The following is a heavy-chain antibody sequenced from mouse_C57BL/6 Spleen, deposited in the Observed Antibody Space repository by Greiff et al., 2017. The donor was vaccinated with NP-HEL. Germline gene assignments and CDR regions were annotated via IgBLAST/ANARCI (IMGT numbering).Heavy chain of an antibody. Sequence: QVQLQQPGAELVMPGASVKLSCKASGYTFTSYWMHWVKQRPGQGLEWIGEIDPSDSYTNYNQKFKGKSTLTVDKSSSTAYMQLSSLTSEDSAVYYCSREKGSSPYYYAMDHWGQGTS. V-gene: IGHV1-69*01. J-gene: IGHJ4*01. CDR2: IDPSDSYT. D-gene: IGHD1-1*01. CDR3: SREKGSSPYYYAMDH. CDR1: GYTFTSYW.